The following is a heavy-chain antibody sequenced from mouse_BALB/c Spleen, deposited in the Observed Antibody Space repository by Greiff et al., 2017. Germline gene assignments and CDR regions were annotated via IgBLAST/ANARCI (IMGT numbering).Heavy chain of an antibody. CDR2: ISSGGST. Sequence: EVMLVESGGGLVKPGGSLKLSCAASGFTFSSYAMSWVRQTPEKRLEWVASISSGGSTYYPDSVKGRFTISRDNARNILYLQMSSLRSEDTAMYYCARPTVVATGAMDYWGQGTSVTVSS. CDR3: ARPTVVATGAMDY. CDR1: GFTFSSYA. J-gene: IGHJ4*01. D-gene: IGHD1-1*01. V-gene: IGHV5-6-5*01.